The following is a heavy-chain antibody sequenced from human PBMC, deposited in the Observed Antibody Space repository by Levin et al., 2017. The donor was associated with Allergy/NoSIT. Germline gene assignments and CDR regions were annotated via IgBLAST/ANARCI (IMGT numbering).Heavy chain of an antibody. D-gene: IGHD1-26*01. J-gene: IGHJ4*02. Sequence: GGSLRLSCAASGFTFSTYAMNWVRQAPGKGLEWVSAISRIDTRTDYAASARGRFTISRDDSKNTLYLQMHSLRAEDTAIYYCAKGGTEEDPMRFWDNWGQGTLVTV. V-gene: IGHV3-23*01. CDR2: ISRIDTRT. CDR1: GFTFSTYA. CDR3: AKGGTEEDPMRFWDN.